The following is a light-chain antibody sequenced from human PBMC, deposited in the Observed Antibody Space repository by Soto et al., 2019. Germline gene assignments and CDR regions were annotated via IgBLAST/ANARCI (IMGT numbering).Light chain of an antibody. CDR2: DVS. Sequence: QSVLTQPASVSGSRGQSITISCTGTSSDVGGYNYVSWYQQHPGKAPKLMIYDVSNRPSGVSNRFSGSKSGNTASLTISGLQAEDEADYYCSSYTSSSTLVVFGGGTQLTVL. CDR3: SSYTSSSTLVV. J-gene: IGLJ2*01. V-gene: IGLV2-14*01. CDR1: SSDVGGYNY.